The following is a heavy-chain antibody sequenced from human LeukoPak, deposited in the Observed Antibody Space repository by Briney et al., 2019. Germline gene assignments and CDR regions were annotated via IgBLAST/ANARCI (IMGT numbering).Heavy chain of an antibody. CDR2: INAGNGNT. D-gene: IGHD3-22*01. CDR1: GYTFTSYA. V-gene: IGHV1-3*01. CDR3: ARAGGGVRDSSYFDY. J-gene: IGHJ4*02. Sequence: ASVKGSCKASGYTFTSYAMHWVRQAPGQRLEWMGWINAGNGNTKYSQKFQGRVTITRDTSASTAYMELSSLRSGDTAVYYCARAGGGVRDSSYFDYWGQGTLVTVSS.